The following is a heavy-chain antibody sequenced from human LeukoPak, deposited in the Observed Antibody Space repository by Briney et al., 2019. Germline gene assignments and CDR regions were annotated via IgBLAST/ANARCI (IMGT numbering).Heavy chain of an antibody. Sequence: GGSLRLSCAASGFTFSSYAMHWVRQAPGKGLEWVAVISYDGSNKYYADSVKGRFTISRDNSKNTLYLQMNTLRAEDTAVYYCARDPLQYYDSLTGYYLFDYYYGMDVWGQGTTVTVSS. J-gene: IGHJ6*02. CDR2: ISYDGSNK. CDR3: ARDPLQYYDSLTGYYLFDYYYGMDV. CDR1: GFTFSSYA. D-gene: IGHD3-9*01. V-gene: IGHV3-30*04.